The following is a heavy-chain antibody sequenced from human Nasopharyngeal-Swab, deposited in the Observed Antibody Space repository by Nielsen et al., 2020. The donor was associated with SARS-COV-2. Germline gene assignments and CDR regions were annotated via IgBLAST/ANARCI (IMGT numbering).Heavy chain of an antibody. Sequence: GESLKISCAAFGYTFSHYGMHWVRQPPGKGLVGVSRISPDGRGTSFADSVKGRFTISRDNAKNTLYLQMNSLRAEDTAVYYCATHNDYRFENWGQGTLVTVSS. CDR2: ISPDGRGT. V-gene: IGHV3-74*01. CDR1: GYTFSHYG. CDR3: ATHNDYRFEN. D-gene: IGHD4-11*01. J-gene: IGHJ4*02.